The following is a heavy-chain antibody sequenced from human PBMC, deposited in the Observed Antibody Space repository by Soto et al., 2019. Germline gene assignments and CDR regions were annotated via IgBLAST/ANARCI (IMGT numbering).Heavy chain of an antibody. CDR1: GFNFRNFP. V-gene: IGHV3-23*01. Sequence: GGSLRLSCAASGFNFRNFPMTWVRQVPGQGLEYVSSITSSGEQTFYADSVKGRFSISRDNSKGILHLQMNSLRAEDTAVYYCAREYDILNWFDPWGQGTLVTVSS. CDR3: AREYDILNWFDP. J-gene: IGHJ5*02. D-gene: IGHD3-9*01. CDR2: ITSSGEQT.